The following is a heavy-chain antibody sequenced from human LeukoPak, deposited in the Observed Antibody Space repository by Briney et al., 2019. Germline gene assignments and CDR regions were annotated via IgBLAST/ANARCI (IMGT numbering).Heavy chain of an antibody. V-gene: IGHV4-39*07. CDR2: IFHSGSV. CDR1: GGSISTSNYF. J-gene: IGHJ4*02. D-gene: IGHD2-15*01. CDR3: ARVVASTSIDS. Sequence: PSETLSLTCTVSGGSISTSNYFWGLVRQPPGKGLEWIGSIFHSGSVYYNPSLKSRVTISVDPSKNRFSLKLTSVTAADTAVYYCARVVASTSIDSWGQGTLVTVSS.